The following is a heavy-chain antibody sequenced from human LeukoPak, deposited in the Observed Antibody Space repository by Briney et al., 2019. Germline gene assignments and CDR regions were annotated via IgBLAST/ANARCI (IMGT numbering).Heavy chain of an antibody. V-gene: IGHV3-33*06. CDR2: EEKDGRTE. CDR3: AKVGSYDPFDY. CDR1: GFTFSSYG. D-gene: IGHD5-18*01. Sequence: GRSLRLSCAASGFTFSSYGMHWVRQAPGKGLEWVASEEKDGRTEYNADSVKGRFTISRDNSKNTLYLQMNSLRAEDTAVYYCAKVGSYDPFDYWGQGTLVTVSS. J-gene: IGHJ4*02.